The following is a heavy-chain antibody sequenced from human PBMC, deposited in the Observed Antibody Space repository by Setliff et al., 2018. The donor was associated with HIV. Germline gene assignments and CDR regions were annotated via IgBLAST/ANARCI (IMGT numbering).Heavy chain of an antibody. CDR3: ARLHDCGGDCYFDY. Sequence: PGESLKISCKGSGYSFTSNWIGWVRQMPGKGLEWMGIIHPVDSKAQYSPSFEGQVTFSVDTSISTAYLHWSSLKASDTAIYYCARLHDCGGDCYFDYWGQGTMVTVSS. D-gene: IGHD2-21*02. V-gene: IGHV5-51*01. CDR1: GYSFTSNW. CDR2: IHPVDSKA. J-gene: IGHJ4*02.